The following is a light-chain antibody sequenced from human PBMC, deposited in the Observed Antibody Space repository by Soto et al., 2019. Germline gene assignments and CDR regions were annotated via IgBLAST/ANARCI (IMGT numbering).Light chain of an antibody. CDR1: RSDVGAYNF. CDR2: EVN. V-gene: IGLV2-14*01. Sequence: QSALTQPASVSGSPGQSFTITCTGTRSDVGAYNFVSWYQQHPGKAPKLIIFEVNSRPSGVSSRFSGSKSDNTASLTISAVQAEDEADYYCSSFTTSKTYFFGTGTKVTVL. J-gene: IGLJ1*01. CDR3: SSFTTSKTYF.